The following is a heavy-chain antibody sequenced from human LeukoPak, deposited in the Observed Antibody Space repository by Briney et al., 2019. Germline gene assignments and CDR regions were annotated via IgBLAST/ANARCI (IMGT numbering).Heavy chain of an antibody. CDR1: GFTFSSYS. CDR2: IWYDGSNK. D-gene: IGHD1-26*01. J-gene: IGHJ4*02. Sequence: GGSLRLSCAASGFTFSSYSMNWVRQAPGKGLEWVAVIWYDGSNKYYADSVKGRFTISRDNSKNTLYLQMDSLRAEDTAVYYCARDVSGTLDYWGQGTLVTVSS. V-gene: IGHV3-33*08. CDR3: ARDVSGTLDY.